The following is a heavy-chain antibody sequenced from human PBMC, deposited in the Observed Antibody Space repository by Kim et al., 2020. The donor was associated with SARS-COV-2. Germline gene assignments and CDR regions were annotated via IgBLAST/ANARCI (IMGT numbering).Heavy chain of an antibody. CDR3: AKWAYTSGWGGFDY. J-gene: IGHJ4*02. Sequence: SETLSLICTVSGVSISTYHWSWIRQPPGKPLEWIGYIYYTGSDNYNPSLKTRVTMSLDTATNQFSLKLTSVTTAVTAIYYCAKWAYTSGWGGFDYWGQGILVTVSS. CDR2: IYYTGSD. D-gene: IGHD6-19*01. CDR1: GVSISTYH. V-gene: IGHV4-59*01.